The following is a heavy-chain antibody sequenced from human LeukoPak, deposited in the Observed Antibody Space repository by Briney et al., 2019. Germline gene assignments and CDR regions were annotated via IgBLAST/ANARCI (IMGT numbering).Heavy chain of an antibody. J-gene: IGHJ4*02. V-gene: IGHV4-39*07. D-gene: IGHD4-23*01. Sequence: SETLSLTCTVSGGSISSSSYYWGWIRQPPGKGLEWIGSIFYSGSTYYNPSLKSRVTISVDTSKNQFSLKLSSVTAADTAVYYCARDGVWGHYGGTIWGYFDYWGQGTLVTVSS. CDR3: ARDGVWGHYGGTIWGYFDY. CDR1: GGSISSSSYY. CDR2: IFYSGST.